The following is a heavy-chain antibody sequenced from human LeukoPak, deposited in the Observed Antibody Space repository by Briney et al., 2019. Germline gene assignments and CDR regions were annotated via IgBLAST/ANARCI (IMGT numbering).Heavy chain of an antibody. CDR1: GFTFSSYW. CDR3: ARDKPEEMATITFDY. V-gene: IGHV3-74*01. Sequence: GGSLRLSCAASGFTFSSYWMYWVRQAPGKGPVWVARINTDGSSLNYADSVKGRFTISRDNAKNTLYLQMNSLGAEDTAVYYCARDKPEEMATITFDYWGQGTLVTVSS. J-gene: IGHJ4*02. CDR2: INTDGSSL. D-gene: IGHD5-24*01.